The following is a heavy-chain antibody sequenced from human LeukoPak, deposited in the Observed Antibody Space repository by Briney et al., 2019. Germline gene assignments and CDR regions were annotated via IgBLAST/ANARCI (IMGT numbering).Heavy chain of an antibody. CDR3: ARDESSRDDSGGYHY. CDR1: SPSVSSHH. D-gene: IGHD3-22*01. CDR2: VHFSGST. Sequence: SETLSLTCAVSSPSVSSHHWAWIRQPAGKGLEWVALVHFSGSTNYNPSLMSRVAISPDKSKNELSLTLKSVSAADTAVYYCARDESSRDDSGGYHYWGRGVLVTVSS. J-gene: IGHJ4*02. V-gene: IGHV4-4*07.